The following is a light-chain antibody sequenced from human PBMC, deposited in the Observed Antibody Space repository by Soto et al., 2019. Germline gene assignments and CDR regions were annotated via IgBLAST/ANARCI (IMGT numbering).Light chain of an antibody. V-gene: IGKV1-5*03. J-gene: IGKJ1*01. CDR1: QSVGSW. CDR2: KAS. Sequence: DIQLTQSPSTLSASVGDRVTITCRASQSVGSWLAWFQQKPGKAPNLLIYKASSLESGVPSRFSGSGSGTEFTLTISRLQPDDFATYYCQQYNGYFRTFRQGTKVEI. CDR3: QQYNGYFRT.